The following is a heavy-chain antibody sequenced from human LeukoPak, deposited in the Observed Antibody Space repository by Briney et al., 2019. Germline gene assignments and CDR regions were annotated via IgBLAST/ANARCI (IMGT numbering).Heavy chain of an antibody. V-gene: IGHV1-69*04. CDR3: ARDGTLRGVIDYSGMDV. Sequence: GASVKISCKASGGTFSNYAVSWVRQAPGQGLEWMGRIIVILGIPDYAQQFRGRVTITADKSTTTVYMELSSLRSEDTAVYFCARDGTLRGVIDYSGMDVWGQGTTVTVSS. D-gene: IGHD3-10*01. CDR1: GGTFSNYA. J-gene: IGHJ6*02. CDR2: IIVILGIP.